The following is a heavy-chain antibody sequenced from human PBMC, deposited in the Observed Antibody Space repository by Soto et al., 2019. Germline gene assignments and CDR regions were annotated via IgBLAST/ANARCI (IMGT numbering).Heavy chain of an antibody. Sequence: PETLSLTCTVSGGSISSSSYYWGWIRQPPGKGLEWIGSIYYSGSTYYNPSLKSRVTISVDTSKNQFSLKLSSVTAADTAVYYCARLSLYYDILTGYYPKGPFDYWGQGTLVTVSS. CDR1: GGSISSSSYY. D-gene: IGHD3-9*01. V-gene: IGHV4-39*01. J-gene: IGHJ4*02. CDR3: ARLSLYYDILTGYYPKGPFDY. CDR2: IYYSGST.